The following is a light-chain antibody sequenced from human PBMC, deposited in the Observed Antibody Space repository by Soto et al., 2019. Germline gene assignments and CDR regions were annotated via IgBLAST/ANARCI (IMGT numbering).Light chain of an antibody. V-gene: IGLV2-14*01. CDR2: DVN. CDR3: TSYKAKNTLV. CDR1: TSDIHDFNS. Sequence: QSALTQPASVSGSPGQSITISCSGPTSDIHDFNSISWYRHHPGKAPRLIVYDVNKRPSGISPRFSGSKSGLTASLTISGLQGEEEADYFCTSYKAKNTLVFGTGTKVTV. J-gene: IGLJ1*01.